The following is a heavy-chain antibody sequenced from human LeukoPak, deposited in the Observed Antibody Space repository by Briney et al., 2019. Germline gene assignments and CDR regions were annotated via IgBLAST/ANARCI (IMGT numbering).Heavy chain of an antibody. Sequence: PGGSLRLSCAASGFTFSSYWMSWVRQAPGKGLEWVASINQEGSEKYHVDSVKGRFTISRDNAKNSLCLQMNTLRAEDTAVYYCARGAGDAFDIWGQGTMVTVSS. V-gene: IGHV3-7*01. CDR2: INQEGSEK. J-gene: IGHJ3*02. CDR3: ARGAGDAFDI. CDR1: GFTFSSYW.